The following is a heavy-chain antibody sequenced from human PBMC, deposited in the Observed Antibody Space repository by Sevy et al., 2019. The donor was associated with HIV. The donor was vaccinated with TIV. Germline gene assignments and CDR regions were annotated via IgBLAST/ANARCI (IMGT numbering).Heavy chain of an antibody. Sequence: GGSLRLSCAASGFTFSSYAMHWVRQAPGKGLEWVAVISYDGSNKYYAHSVKGRFTISRDNSKNTLYLQMNSLRAEDTAVYYCARGLFEMTGYHYWGQGTLVTVSS. CDR3: ARGLFEMTGYHY. V-gene: IGHV3-30*04. CDR2: ISYDGSNK. D-gene: IGHD3-9*01. CDR1: GFTFSSYA. J-gene: IGHJ4*02.